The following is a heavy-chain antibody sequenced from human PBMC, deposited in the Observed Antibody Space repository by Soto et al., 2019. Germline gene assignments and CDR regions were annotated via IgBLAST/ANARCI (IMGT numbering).Heavy chain of an antibody. Sequence: SDTLSLTSTVSGASIIGFYWSWIRKSAGKGMEWIGRIYATGTTDYNPSLKSRVMMSVGMSKKQFSLKFGSVTAADTAVYYCVRDGTKTLRDWFDPWGQGISVTVSS. CDR3: VRDGTKTLRDWFDP. J-gene: IGHJ5*02. D-gene: IGHD1-1*01. CDR1: GASIIGFY. V-gene: IGHV4-4*07. CDR2: IYATGTT.